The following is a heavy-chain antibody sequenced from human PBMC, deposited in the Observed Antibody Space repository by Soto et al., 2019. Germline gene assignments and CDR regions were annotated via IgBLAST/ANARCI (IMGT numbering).Heavy chain of an antibody. D-gene: IGHD3-22*01. V-gene: IGHV4-31*03. CDR3: ARGLRTNYYDSSGYYRNWFDP. CDR1: GGSISSGGYY. CDR2: IYYSGST. Sequence: LSLTCTVSGGSISSGGYYWSWIRQHPGKGLEWIGYIYYSGSTYYNPSLKSRVTISVDTSKNQFSLKLSSVTAADTAVYYCARGLRTNYYDSSGYYRNWFDPWGQGTLVTVSS. J-gene: IGHJ5*02.